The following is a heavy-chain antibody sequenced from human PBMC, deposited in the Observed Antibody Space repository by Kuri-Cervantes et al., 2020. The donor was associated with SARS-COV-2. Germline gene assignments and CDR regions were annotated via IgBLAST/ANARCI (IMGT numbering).Heavy chain of an antibody. CDR1: GYSISSGYY. CDR3: ARGWTTVTTPYFDY. D-gene: IGHD4-11*01. CDR2: IYHSGST. J-gene: IGHJ4*02. Sequence: SETLSLTCAVSGYSISSGYYWGWIRQPPGKGLEWIGSIYHSGSTYYNPSLKSRVTISVDTSKNQFSLKLSPVTAADTAVYYCARGWTTVTTPYFDYWGQGTLVTVSS. V-gene: IGHV4-38-2*01.